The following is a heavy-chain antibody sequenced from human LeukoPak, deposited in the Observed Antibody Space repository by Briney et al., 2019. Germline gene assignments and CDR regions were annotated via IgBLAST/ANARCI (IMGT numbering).Heavy chain of an antibody. V-gene: IGHV4-34*01. D-gene: IGHD3-22*01. Sequence: SETLSLTCAVYGGSFSGYYWSWIRQPPGKGLEWIGEINHSGSTNYNPSLKGRVTMSVDTSKNQFSLKLSSVTAADTAVYYCARGGYHDSSGLPPVGPFDYWGQGTLVTVSS. CDR1: GGSFSGYY. J-gene: IGHJ4*02. CDR3: ARGGYHDSSGLPPVGPFDY. CDR2: INHSGST.